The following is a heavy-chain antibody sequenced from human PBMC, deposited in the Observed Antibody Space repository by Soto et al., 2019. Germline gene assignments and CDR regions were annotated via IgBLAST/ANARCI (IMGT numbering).Heavy chain of an antibody. Sequence: QVQLQESGPGLVKPSQTLSLTCTVSGGSISSGGYYWSWIRQHPGKGLEWIGYIYYSGSTYYNPSLKSRVTISVDTSKNQFSLKLSSVTAADKAVYYCARDRTLGYCTNGVCYMGRNWFDPWGQGTLVTVSS. D-gene: IGHD2-8*01. CDR1: GGSISSGGYY. CDR3: ARDRTLGYCTNGVCYMGRNWFDP. J-gene: IGHJ5*02. V-gene: IGHV4-31*03. CDR2: IYYSGST.